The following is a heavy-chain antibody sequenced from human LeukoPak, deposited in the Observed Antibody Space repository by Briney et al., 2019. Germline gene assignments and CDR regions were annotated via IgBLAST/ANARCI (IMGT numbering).Heavy chain of an antibody. Sequence: PSGTLSLTCTVSGASISSSYWSWVRQPPGKRLEWIGFIYYSGSTNSNPSLKRRVTISADTSKNQFSLKLSSVTAADTAVYYCVRGNYDNRGYSNAFDIWGQGAMVTVSS. D-gene: IGHD3-22*01. CDR1: GASISSSY. V-gene: IGHV4-59*01. J-gene: IGHJ3*02. CDR3: VRGNYDNRGYSNAFDI. CDR2: IYYSGST.